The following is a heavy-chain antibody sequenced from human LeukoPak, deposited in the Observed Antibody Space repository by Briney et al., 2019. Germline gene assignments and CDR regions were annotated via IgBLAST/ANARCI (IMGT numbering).Heavy chain of an antibody. CDR2: IYYSGST. Sequence: SETLSLTCSVSGGSISNNNYYWGWIRQPPGKGLEWIGYIYYSGSTNYNPSLKSRVTISVDTSKNQLSLKLSSVTAADTAVYYCARHLFYSSGWYRWFDPWGQGTLVTVSS. V-gene: IGHV4-61*05. J-gene: IGHJ5*02. D-gene: IGHD6-19*01. CDR3: ARHLFYSSGWYRWFDP. CDR1: GGSISNNNYY.